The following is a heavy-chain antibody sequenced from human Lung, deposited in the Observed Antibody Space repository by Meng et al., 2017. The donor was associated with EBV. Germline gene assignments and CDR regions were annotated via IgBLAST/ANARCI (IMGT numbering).Heavy chain of an antibody. CDR2: ITQSGST. CDR3: ARLSMAGHVFEF. J-gene: IGHJ4*02. CDR1: GRSFSSYQ. D-gene: IGHD3-16*01. Sequence: QVQLQESGPGLLKPSETLSLTCGVSGRSFSSYQWTWIRQPPGKGLEWLGEITQSGSTSYNASVKSRVTILRDVAKKQVSLKLRSVTAADTAVYYCARLSMAGHVFEFWGEGTLVTVSS. V-gene: IGHV4-34*01.